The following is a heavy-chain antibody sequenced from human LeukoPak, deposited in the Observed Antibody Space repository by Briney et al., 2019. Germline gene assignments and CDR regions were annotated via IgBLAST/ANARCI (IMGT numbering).Heavy chain of an antibody. V-gene: IGHV3-33*01. J-gene: IGHJ4*02. CDR2: IWYDGSNK. CDR3: ARDGVTANYFDY. D-gene: IGHD2-21*02. Sequence: GGSLRLSCAAYGFTFSSYGMHWVRQAPGKGLEWVAVIWYDGSNKYYADSVKGRFTISRDNSKNTLYLQMNSLRAEDTAVYYCARDGVTANYFDYWGQGTLVTVSS. CDR1: GFTFSSYG.